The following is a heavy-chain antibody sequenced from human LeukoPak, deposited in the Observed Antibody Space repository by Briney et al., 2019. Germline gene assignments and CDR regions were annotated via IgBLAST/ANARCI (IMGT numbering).Heavy chain of an antibody. CDR3: ARESGYFDWLHQFDY. Sequence: ASVKVSCKASGYTFTSYGISWVRQAPGQGLEWMGWISAYNGNTNYAQKLQGRVTMTTDTSTSTAYMELRSLRSDDTAVYYCARESGYFDWLHQFDYWGQGTLVTVSS. CDR1: GYTFTSYG. J-gene: IGHJ4*02. V-gene: IGHV1-18*01. D-gene: IGHD3-9*01. CDR2: ISAYNGNT.